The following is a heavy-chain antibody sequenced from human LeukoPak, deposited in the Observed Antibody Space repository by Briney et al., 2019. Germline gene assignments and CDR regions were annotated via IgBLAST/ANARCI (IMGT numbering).Heavy chain of an antibody. Sequence: GGSLRLSCAASGFTFSNYAMNWVRQAPGKGLECVSSITSSNNIYYADSVKGRFTISRENAQHSLYLQMNSLRAEDTAVYYCARMFGNSRSYWGQGTLVTVSS. CDR3: ARMFGNSRSY. D-gene: IGHD3-10*02. CDR1: GFTFSNYA. J-gene: IGHJ4*02. V-gene: IGHV3-69-1*01. CDR2: ITSSNNI.